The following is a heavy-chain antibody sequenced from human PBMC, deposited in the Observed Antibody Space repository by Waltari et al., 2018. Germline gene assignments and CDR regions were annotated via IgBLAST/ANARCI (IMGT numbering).Heavy chain of an antibody. Sequence: EVQLVESGGGLVQPGGSLRLSCAASGFTFSSYRMNWVRQAPGKGLEWVSYISSSSSTIYYADSVKGRFTIARDNAKNSLYLQMNSLRAEDTAVYYCARSLLEWLHYFDYWGQGTLVTVSS. V-gene: IGHV3-48*04. J-gene: IGHJ4*02. CDR3: ARSLLEWLHYFDY. CDR1: GFTFSSYR. CDR2: ISSSSSTI. D-gene: IGHD3-3*01.